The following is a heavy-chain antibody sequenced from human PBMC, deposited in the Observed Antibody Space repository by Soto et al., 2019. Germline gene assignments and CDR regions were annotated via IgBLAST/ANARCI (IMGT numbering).Heavy chain of an antibody. CDR2: IYYSGST. D-gene: IGHD3-22*01. Sequence: PSETLSLTCTVSGGSISSGGYYWSWIRQHPGKGLEWIGYIYYSGSTYYNPSLKSRVTISVDTSKNQFSLKLSSVTAADTAVYYCARAIVVVTPLPYGMDVWGQGTTVTVSS. J-gene: IGHJ6*02. CDR1: GGSISSGGYY. CDR3: ARAIVVVTPLPYGMDV. V-gene: IGHV4-31*03.